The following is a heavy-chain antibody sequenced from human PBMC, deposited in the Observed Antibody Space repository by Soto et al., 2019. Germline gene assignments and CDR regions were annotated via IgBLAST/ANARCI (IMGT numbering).Heavy chain of an antibody. CDR3: ARGDAINWFDS. J-gene: IGHJ5*01. V-gene: IGHV4-59*11. Sequence: SETLSLTCTVSGGSIGSQYWTWVRQSPGKGLEWIGHLHFRGYTNYNPSLQSRVTISSARSKNQFSLRLSSVTAADTAVYYCARGDAINWFDSWGQGTLVTVSS. CDR1: GGSIGSQY. D-gene: IGHD2-2*01. CDR2: LHFRGYT.